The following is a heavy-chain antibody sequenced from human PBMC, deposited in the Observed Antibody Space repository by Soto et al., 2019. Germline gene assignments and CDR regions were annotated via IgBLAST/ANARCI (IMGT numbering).Heavy chain of an antibody. CDR3: ARGDREDILVVVGARPGEYGTDI. Sequence: QVQLVESGGGVVQPGGSLRLSCAASGFTFRNHAMHWVRQAPGKGLECLAVIAHDGSNAFYRDSVKGQFTVSRDNSKNTLYLYMNSLRPEDTGVYYCARGDREDILVVVGARPGEYGTDIWGQGTTVIVSS. J-gene: IGHJ6*02. D-gene: IGHD2-15*01. V-gene: IGHV3-30-3*01. CDR1: GFTFRNHA. CDR2: IAHDGSNA.